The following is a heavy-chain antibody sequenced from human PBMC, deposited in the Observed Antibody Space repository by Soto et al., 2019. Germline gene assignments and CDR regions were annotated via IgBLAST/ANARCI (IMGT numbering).Heavy chain of an antibody. Sequence: SGPTLVNPTETLTLTCTVSGFSLTTGKMGVSWIRQPPGKALEWLAHIFSDNERAYSTSLQGRLTISKDTSGSQVVLSMTNVDPVDTATYYCARMNVDSYQFYYAMDVWGQGTTVTVSS. CDR1: GFSLTTGKMG. D-gene: IGHD4-17*01. J-gene: IGHJ6*02. CDR3: ARMNVDSYQFYYAMDV. CDR2: IFSDNER. V-gene: IGHV2-26*01.